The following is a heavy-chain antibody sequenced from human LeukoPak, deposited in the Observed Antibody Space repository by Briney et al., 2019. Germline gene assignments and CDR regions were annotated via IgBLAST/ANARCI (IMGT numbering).Heavy chain of an antibody. Sequence: PGGSLRLSCAASEFAVSSNYMTWVRQAPGNGLEWVSDIYSGGKTYYADSVEGRFTIPRDNSKNAVYLQMNSLRAEDTAVYYCARYRMDAGSYTSGWFDPWGQGTLVTVSS. V-gene: IGHV3-53*01. CDR1: EFAVSSNY. D-gene: IGHD3-10*01. J-gene: IGHJ5*02. CDR3: ARYRMDAGSYTSGWFDP. CDR2: IYSGGKT.